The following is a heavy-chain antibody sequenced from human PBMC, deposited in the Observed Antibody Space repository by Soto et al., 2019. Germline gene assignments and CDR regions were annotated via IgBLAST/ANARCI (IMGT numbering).Heavy chain of an antibody. D-gene: IGHD4-17*01. CDR1: GGSIISSSYY. V-gene: IGHV4-39*01. Sequence: SETLSLTCTVSGGSIISSSYYWVLIRQPPGKGLEWIGSIYYSGSTYYNPSLKSRVTISVDTSKNQFSLKLSSVTAADTAVYYCARVMTTVTRRFDYWGQGTLVTVS. CDR2: IYYSGST. CDR3: ARVMTTVTRRFDY. J-gene: IGHJ4*02.